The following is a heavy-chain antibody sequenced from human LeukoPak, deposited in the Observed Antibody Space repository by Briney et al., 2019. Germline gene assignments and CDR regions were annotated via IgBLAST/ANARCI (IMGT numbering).Heavy chain of an antibody. CDR3: ARRDYDILTGYYNRNYYFDY. Sequence: GESLEISCKGSGYSFTSYWIGWVRQMPGKGLEWMGIIYPGDSDTRYSPSFQGQVTISADKSISTAYLQWSSLKASDTAMYYCARRDYDILTGYYNRNYYFDYWGQGTLVTVSS. J-gene: IGHJ4*02. CDR2: IYPGDSDT. V-gene: IGHV5-51*01. CDR1: GYSFTSYW. D-gene: IGHD3-9*01.